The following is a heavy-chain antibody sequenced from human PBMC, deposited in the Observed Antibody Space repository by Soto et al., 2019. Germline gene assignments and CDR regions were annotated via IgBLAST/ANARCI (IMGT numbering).Heavy chain of an antibody. V-gene: IGHV5-51*01. CDR2: IFPDDSDT. J-gene: IGHJ4*02. Sequence: PGESLKISCKASGYIIKNYWIGWVRQMPGQGLEWMGIIFPDDSDTRYSPSFQGHVTISVDKSISTAYVQWSSLEASDSAIYYCFRGGVTSRTFDYWGQGTLVTSPQ. CDR3: FRGGVTSRTFDY. CDR1: GYIIKNYW. D-gene: IGHD3-16*01.